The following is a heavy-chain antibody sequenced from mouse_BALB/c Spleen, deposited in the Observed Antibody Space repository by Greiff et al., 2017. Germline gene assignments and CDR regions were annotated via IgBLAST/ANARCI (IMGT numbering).Heavy chain of an antibody. J-gene: IGHJ3*01. CDR2: IYPGGGYT. CDR3: ARSDYGSSLAY. CDR1: GYTFTNYW. D-gene: IGHD1-1*01. V-gene: IGHV1-63*02. Sequence: QVQLKQSGAELVRPGTSVKISCKASGYTFTNYWLGWVKQRPGHGLEWIGDIYPGGGYTNYNEKFKGKATLTADTSSSTAYMQLSSLTSEDSAVYFCARSDYGSSLAYWGQGTLVTVSA.